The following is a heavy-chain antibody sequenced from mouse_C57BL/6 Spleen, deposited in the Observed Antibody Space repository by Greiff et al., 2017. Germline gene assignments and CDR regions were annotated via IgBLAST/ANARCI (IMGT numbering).Heavy chain of an antibody. D-gene: IGHD1-1*01. CDR1: GFTFSSYA. V-gene: IGHV5-4*01. CDR2: ISDGGSYT. CDR3: ARDRGGSSYEWYFDY. J-gene: IGHJ2*01. Sequence: EVKLMESGGGLVMPGGSLKLSCAASGFTFSSYAMSWVRQTPEKRLEWVATISDGGSYTYYPDNVKGRFTISRDNAKNNLYLQMSHLKSEDTAMYYCARDRGGSSYEWYFDYWGQGTTLTVSS.